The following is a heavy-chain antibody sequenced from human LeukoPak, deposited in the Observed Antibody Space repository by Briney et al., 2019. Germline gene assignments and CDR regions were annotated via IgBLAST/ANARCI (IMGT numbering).Heavy chain of an antibody. D-gene: IGHD1-26*01. Sequence: GGSLRLSCAASGFTFSSYAMSWVRETPGKGLEWVSAISGSGGSTYYADSVKGRFTISRDISKNTLYLQMNSLRAEDTAVYYCAKGPSGSSDYWGQGTLVTVSS. CDR3: AKGPSGSSDY. V-gene: IGHV3-23*01. CDR1: GFTFSSYA. CDR2: ISGSGGST. J-gene: IGHJ4*02.